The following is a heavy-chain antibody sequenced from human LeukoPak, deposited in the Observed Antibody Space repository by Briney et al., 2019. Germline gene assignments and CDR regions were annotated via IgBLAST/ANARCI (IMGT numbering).Heavy chain of an antibody. CDR1: GGSISSADYY. Sequence: SLTLSLTCTVSGGSISSADYYWRWIRQPPGKGLEWIGYISYSGSTYYNASLKSRVTMSLDTSKNQFSRKLRSVTSADTAVYYCARQIVTTIWGCDPWGQGTLVTVSS. CDR3: ARQIVTTIWGCDP. J-gene: IGHJ5*02. V-gene: IGHV4-30-4*08. CDR2: ISYSGST. D-gene: IGHD5-12*01.